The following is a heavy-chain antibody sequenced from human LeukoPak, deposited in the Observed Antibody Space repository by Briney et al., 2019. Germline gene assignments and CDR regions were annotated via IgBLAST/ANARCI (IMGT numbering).Heavy chain of an antibody. V-gene: IGHV3-48*03. CDR3: ASIAAAGSPDY. CDR1: GFTFSSYE. CDR2: ISSSGSTI. D-gene: IGHD6-13*01. J-gene: IGHJ4*02. Sequence: GESLRLSCAASGFTFSSYEMNWVRQAPGKGLEWVSYISSSGSTIHYADSVKGRFTISRDNAKNSLYLQMNSLRAEDTAVYYCASIAAAGSPDYWGQGTLVTVSS.